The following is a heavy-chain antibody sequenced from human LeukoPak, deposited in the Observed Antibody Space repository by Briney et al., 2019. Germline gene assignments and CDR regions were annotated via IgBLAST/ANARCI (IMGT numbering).Heavy chain of an antibody. Sequence: GGSLRLSCAASGFTFSSFPMSWVRQAPGKGLQWVSGITGRGGNTYYADSVEGRFTISRDNSKNALSLQMDSLRAEDTAIYYCARDRAAFDSWGQGTLVTVSS. CDR2: ITGRGGNT. CDR1: GFTFSSFP. D-gene: IGHD6-25*01. V-gene: IGHV3-23*01. CDR3: ARDRAAFDS. J-gene: IGHJ4*02.